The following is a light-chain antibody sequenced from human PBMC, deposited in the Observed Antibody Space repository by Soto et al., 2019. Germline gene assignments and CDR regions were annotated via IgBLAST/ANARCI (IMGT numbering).Light chain of an antibody. CDR2: AVT. CDR3: SSYTSSSTL. J-gene: IGLJ1*01. Sequence: QSALTQPASVSGSPGQSITISCTGTSSDVGGYNYVSWYQQHPGKAPKLMIYAVTDRPSGVSCRFSGSKSGNTASLTISGLQAEDEADYYCSSYTSSSTLFGTGTKV. CDR1: SSDVGGYNY. V-gene: IGLV2-14*01.